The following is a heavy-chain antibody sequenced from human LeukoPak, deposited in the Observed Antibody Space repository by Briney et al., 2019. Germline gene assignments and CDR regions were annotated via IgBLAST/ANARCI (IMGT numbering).Heavy chain of an antibody. CDR3: ARTPYSSSSRYWFDP. CDR1: GYTFTSYG. CDR2: IIPIFGTA. V-gene: IGHV1-69*05. D-gene: IGHD6-6*01. J-gene: IGHJ5*02. Sequence: SVKVSCKASGYTFTSYGISWVRQAPGQGLEWMGGIIPIFGTANYAQKFQGRVTITTDESTSTAYMELSSLRSEDTAVYYCARTPYSSSSRYWFDPWGQGTLVTVSS.